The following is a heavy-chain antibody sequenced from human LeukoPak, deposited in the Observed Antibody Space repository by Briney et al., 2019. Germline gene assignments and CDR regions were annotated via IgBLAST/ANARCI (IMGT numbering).Heavy chain of an antibody. CDR2: IYSSGNT. CDR3: ARDPSTFYFDY. V-gene: IGHV4-59*01. J-gene: IGHJ4*02. CDR1: GRSISSYY. D-gene: IGHD3-16*01. Sequence: SDTLSLTCTVSGRSISSYYWIWIRQPPGKGLEWIGYIYSSGNTDYHPSLKSRVTISIDTSKSQFSLKLSSVTAADTAIYYCARDPSTFYFDYWGQGALVTVSS.